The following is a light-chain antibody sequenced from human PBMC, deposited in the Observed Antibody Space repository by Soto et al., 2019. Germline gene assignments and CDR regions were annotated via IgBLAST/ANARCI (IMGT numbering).Light chain of an antibody. CDR3: QQSYGTPYT. CDR2: AAS. CDR1: QSISFY. J-gene: IGKJ2*01. V-gene: IGKV1-39*01. Sequence: DIQMTQSPSSLSASVGDRVTITCRASQSISFYLNWYQQKPGKAPKVLIYAASSLQSGVPSRFSGSGSGTDFSLTISSLHPEDFATYFCQQSYGTPYTFGQGTKLEI.